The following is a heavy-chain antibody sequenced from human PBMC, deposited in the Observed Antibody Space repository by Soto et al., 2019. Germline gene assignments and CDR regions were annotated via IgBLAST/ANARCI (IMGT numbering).Heavy chain of an antibody. CDR2: ISSTGRTI. V-gene: IGHV3-11*01. D-gene: IGHD6-19*01. J-gene: IGHJ4*02. CDR3: ARSYSSGWESDY. CDR1: GFTFSNYY. Sequence: PGGSLRLSCGASGFTFSNYYMSWIRHAPGKGLEWVSYISSTGRTIYYADSVKGRFTVSRDNAQNSLSLKLNSLRVEDTAVYYCARSYSSGWESDYWGQGTQVTVSS.